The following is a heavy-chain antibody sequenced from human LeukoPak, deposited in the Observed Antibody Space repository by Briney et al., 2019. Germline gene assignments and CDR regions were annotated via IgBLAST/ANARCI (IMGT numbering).Heavy chain of an antibody. D-gene: IGHD6-19*01. Sequence: GGSLRLSCAASGFTFSSYGMYWVRQTPGKGLEWVAFIRYDGSNQYYADFVKGRFTISRDNSKNTLSLQMNSLKTEDTAVYYCAKDMGYSSGWTRIDYWGQGTLVTVSS. V-gene: IGHV3-30*02. CDR1: GFTFSSYG. J-gene: IGHJ4*02. CDR2: IRYDGSNQ. CDR3: AKDMGYSSGWTRIDY.